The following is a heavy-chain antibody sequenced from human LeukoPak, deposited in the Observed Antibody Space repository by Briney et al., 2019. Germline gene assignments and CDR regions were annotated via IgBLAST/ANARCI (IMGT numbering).Heavy chain of an antibody. CDR2: INHSGST. Sequence: PSETLSLTCAVYGGSFSGYYWSWIRQPPGKGLEWIGEINHSGSTNYNPSLKSRVTISVDTSKNQLSLKLSSVTAADTAVYYCARGHIAVAGTVSAFDIWGQGTMVTVSS. CDR1: GGSFSGYY. V-gene: IGHV4-34*01. J-gene: IGHJ3*02. CDR3: ARGHIAVAGTVSAFDI. D-gene: IGHD6-19*01.